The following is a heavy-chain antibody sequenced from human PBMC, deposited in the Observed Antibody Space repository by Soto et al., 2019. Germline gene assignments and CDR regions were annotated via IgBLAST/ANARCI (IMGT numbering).Heavy chain of an antibody. CDR1: GGSFSGYY. J-gene: IGHJ6*02. V-gene: IGHV4-34*01. D-gene: IGHD2-2*01. Sequence: SETLSLTCAVYGGSFSGYYWSWIRQPPGKGLEWIGEINHSGSTNYNPSLKSRVTISVDTSKNQFSLKLSSVTAADTAVYYCARGRMGCSSTSCQGYYYYGMDVWGQGTTVTVSS. CDR2: INHSGST. CDR3: ARGRMGCSSTSCQGYYYYGMDV.